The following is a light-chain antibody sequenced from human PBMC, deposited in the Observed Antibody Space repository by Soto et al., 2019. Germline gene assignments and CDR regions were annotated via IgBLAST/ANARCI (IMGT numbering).Light chain of an antibody. Sequence: DIVMTQSPDSLAVSLGERATINCKSSQSVLYSSNNKNYLAWYQQKPGQPPKLLIYWASTQESGVPDRFSVGVSVADFTLTISSLQAEDVAVYYCQQYYSTPRTFGQGTKVEIK. CDR3: QQYYSTPRT. CDR1: QSVLYSSNNKNY. V-gene: IGKV4-1*01. CDR2: WAS. J-gene: IGKJ1*01.